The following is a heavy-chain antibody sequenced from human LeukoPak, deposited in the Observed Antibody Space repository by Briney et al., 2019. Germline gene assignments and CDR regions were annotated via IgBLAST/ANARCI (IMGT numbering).Heavy chain of an antibody. J-gene: IGHJ3*02. V-gene: IGHV3-23*01. CDR3: TTLTGDSDAFDI. CDR1: GFTFSSYA. Sequence: GGSLRLSCAASGFTFSSYAMSWVRQAPGKGLEWVSAISGSGGSTYYADSVKGRFTISRDNSKNTLYLQMNSLRAEDTAVYYCTTLTGDSDAFDIWGQGTVVTVSS. D-gene: IGHD7-27*01. CDR2: ISGSGGST.